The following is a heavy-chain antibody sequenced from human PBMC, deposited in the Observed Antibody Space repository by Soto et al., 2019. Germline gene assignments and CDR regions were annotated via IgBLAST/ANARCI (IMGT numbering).Heavy chain of an antibody. CDR3: ARESEDLTSNFDY. J-gene: IGHJ4*02. V-gene: IGHV3-21*06. CDR1: GFTFTRYS. CDR2: ISSTTHYI. Sequence: PGGSLRLSCAASGFTFTRYSMNWDRQAPGKGLEWVSSISSTTHYIYYADSMRGRFTISRDNAKNAVYLEMNSLRAEDTAVYYCARESEDLTSNFDYWGQGTLVTVSS.